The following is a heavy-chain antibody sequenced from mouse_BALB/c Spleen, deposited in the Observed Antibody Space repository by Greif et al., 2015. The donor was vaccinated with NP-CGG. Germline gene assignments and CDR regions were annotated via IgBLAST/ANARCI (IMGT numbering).Heavy chain of an antibody. J-gene: IGHJ4*01. CDR1: GFTFSSFG. CDR2: ISSGSSTI. Sequence: EVQLVESGGGLVQPGGSRKLSCAASGFTFSSFGMHWVRQAPEKGLEWVAYISSGSSTIYYADTVKGRFTISRDNPKNTLFLQMTSLRSEDTAMYYCARWDGYYPLYGMDYWGQGTSVTVSS. D-gene: IGHD2-3*01. V-gene: IGHV5-17*02. CDR3: ARWDGYYPLYGMDY.